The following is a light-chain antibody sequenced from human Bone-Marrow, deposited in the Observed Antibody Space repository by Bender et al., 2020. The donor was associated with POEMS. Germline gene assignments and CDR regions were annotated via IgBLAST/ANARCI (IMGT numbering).Light chain of an antibody. J-gene: IGLJ1*01. CDR3: SSYTTTTALV. Sequence: QSALTQPASVSGSPGQSITISCTGTSSDVGSYNLVSWYQQHPGKAPKLMIYEVSKRPSGVSNRFSGSKSGNTASLTISGLQAEDEADYYCSSYTTTTALVFGTGTSLTVV. CDR1: SSDVGSYNL. CDR2: EVS. V-gene: IGLV2-14*02.